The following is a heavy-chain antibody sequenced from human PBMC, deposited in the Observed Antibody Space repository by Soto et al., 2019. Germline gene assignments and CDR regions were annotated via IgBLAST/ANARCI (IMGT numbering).Heavy chain of an antibody. CDR2: IIPLLTTS. D-gene: IGHD5-12*01. CDR1: GGPFSNDI. Sequence: QVQLEQSGAEVKKPGSSVRVSCKASGGPFSNDIITWVRQAPGQGLEWMGRIIPLLTTSTYAQKFQGRLTMSAXRTTCTXXMALKNLTSADTAVYYCARDSPIGSTFSGYDAIDYWGQGTRITVSS. J-gene: IGHJ4*02. V-gene: IGHV1-69*08. CDR3: ARDSPIGSTFSGYDAIDY.